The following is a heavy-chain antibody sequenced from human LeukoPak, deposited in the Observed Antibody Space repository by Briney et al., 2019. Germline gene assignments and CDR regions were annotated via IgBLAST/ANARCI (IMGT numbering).Heavy chain of an antibody. CDR2: ISGSGGST. V-gene: IGHV3-23*01. CDR3: AKVINSGYYYYFDY. J-gene: IGHJ4*02. Sequence: PGGSLRLSCTASGFTFGDYAMSWVRQAPGKGLDWVSAISGSGGSTYYADSVKGRFTISRDNSKNTMYMQMNSLRAEDTAVYYCAKVINSGYYYYFDYWGQGTLVTVSS. D-gene: IGHD3-22*01. CDR1: GFTFGDYA.